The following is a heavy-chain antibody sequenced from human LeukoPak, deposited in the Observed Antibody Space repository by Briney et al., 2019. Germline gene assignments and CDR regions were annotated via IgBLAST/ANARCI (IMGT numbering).Heavy chain of an antibody. J-gene: IGHJ4*02. CDR2: ISSSSSYI. D-gene: IGHD1-26*01. CDR1: GFTFSSYS. Sequence: GGSLRLSCAASGFTFSSYSMNWVRQAPGKGPERVSSISSSSSYIYYADSVKGRFTISRDNAKNSLYLQMNSLRAEDTAVYYCARDRGSYASFDYWGQGTLVTVSS. V-gene: IGHV3-21*01. CDR3: ARDRGSYASFDY.